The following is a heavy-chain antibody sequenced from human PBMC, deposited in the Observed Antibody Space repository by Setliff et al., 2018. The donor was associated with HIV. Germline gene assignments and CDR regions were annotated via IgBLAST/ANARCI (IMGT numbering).Heavy chain of an antibody. J-gene: IGHJ3*02. CDR2: IYYTGNT. V-gene: IGHV4-31*03. CDR3: ARVPRITTLRNAFDI. D-gene: IGHD3-10*01. CDR1: GDSISGGGYF. Sequence: SETLSLTCTVSGDSISGGGYFWSWVRQHPGKGLEWIGYIYYTGNTYYNPSLKSRITISIDTSKNQFSLNLNSVTAADTAVYYCARVPRITTLRNAFDIWGQGTMGTVS.